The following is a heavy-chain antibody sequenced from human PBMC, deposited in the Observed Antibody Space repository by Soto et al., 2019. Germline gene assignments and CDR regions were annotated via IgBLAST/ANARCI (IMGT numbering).Heavy chain of an antibody. J-gene: IGHJ5*02. V-gene: IGHV3-33*01. CDR1: GFTFSSYG. Sequence: QVQLVESGGGVVQPGRSLRLSCAASGFTFSSYGMHWVRQAPGKGLEWVAVIWYDGSNKHYADSVKGRFTISRDNSKNTLYLQMNSLRVEDTAVYYCARTTGLNWFDPWGQGTLVTVS. CDR2: IWYDGSNK. CDR3: ARTTGLNWFDP. D-gene: IGHD1-1*01.